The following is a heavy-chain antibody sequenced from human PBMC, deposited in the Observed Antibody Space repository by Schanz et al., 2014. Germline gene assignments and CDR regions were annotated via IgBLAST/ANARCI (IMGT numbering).Heavy chain of an antibody. CDR3: AKDQGSYGSGSYSYFDY. D-gene: IGHD3-10*01. Sequence: EVQLVESGGGLVQPGGSLRLSCAASGFTFSSYAMSWVRQPPGKGLEWVSSIRGSGGGTDYADSVKGRFTISRDNSKNTLYLQMNSLRAEDTAVYYCAKDQGSYGSGSYSYFDYWGQGTLATVSS. V-gene: IGHV3-23*04. CDR1: GFTFSSYA. J-gene: IGHJ4*02. CDR2: IRGSGGGT.